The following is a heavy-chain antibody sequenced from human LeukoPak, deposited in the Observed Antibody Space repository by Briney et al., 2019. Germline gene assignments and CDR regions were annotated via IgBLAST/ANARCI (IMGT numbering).Heavy chain of an antibody. CDR3: ARMGPPIGDEYNWFDP. CDR1: GFTFSSYE. V-gene: IGHV3-48*03. CDR2: ISNSGLTI. D-gene: IGHD3-16*01. Sequence: GGSLRLSCAASGFTFSSYEMNWVRQAPGKGLEWVSYISNSGLTIYYSDSVKGRFTISRDNAKNSLYLQMNSLRAEDTAVYYCARMGPPIGDEYNWFDPWGQGTLVTVSS. J-gene: IGHJ5*02.